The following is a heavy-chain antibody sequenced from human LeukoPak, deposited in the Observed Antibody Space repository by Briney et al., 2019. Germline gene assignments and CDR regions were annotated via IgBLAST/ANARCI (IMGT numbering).Heavy chain of an antibody. CDR1: GDSVSSNSAT. Sequence: SQTLSLTCAISGDSVSSNSATWNWIRQSPSRGLEWLGRTYYKSKWYNDYAVSVKSRITINPDTSKNQFSLQLNSVTPEDTAVYYCGRVSSPWSPRDAFDIWGQGTMVTVSP. J-gene: IGHJ3*02. CDR2: TYYKSKWYN. V-gene: IGHV6-1*01. CDR3: GRVSSPWSPRDAFDI. D-gene: IGHD1-26*01.